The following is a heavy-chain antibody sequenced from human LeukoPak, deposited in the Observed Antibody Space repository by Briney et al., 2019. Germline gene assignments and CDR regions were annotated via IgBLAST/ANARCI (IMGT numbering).Heavy chain of an antibody. CDR1: GGSISNYY. V-gene: IGHV4-59*01. CDR2: IFYSGST. CDR3: ARGASPDF. Sequence: SETLSLTCTVSGGSISNYYWSWIRQPPGKGLEWIGYIFYSGSTNYNPSLKSRVTMSLDTSKSYFSLKLSSVTAADTAVYYCARGASPDFWGQGTLVTVSS. J-gene: IGHJ4*02.